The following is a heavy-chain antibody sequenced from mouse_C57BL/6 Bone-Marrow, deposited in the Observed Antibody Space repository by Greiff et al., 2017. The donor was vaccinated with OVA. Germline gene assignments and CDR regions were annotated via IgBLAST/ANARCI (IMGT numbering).Heavy chain of an antibody. CDR3: ARYYYGSSYVWYFDV. J-gene: IGHJ1*03. Sequence: DVKLVESGGGLVQPGGFTFTDYYMSWVRQPPGKALEWLGFIRNKANGYSTEYSASVKGRFTISRDNSQSILYLQMNALRAEDSATYYCARYYYGSSYVWYFDVWGTGTTVTVSS. CDR1: FTFTDYY. CDR2: IRNKANGYST. D-gene: IGHD1-1*01. V-gene: IGHV7-3*01.